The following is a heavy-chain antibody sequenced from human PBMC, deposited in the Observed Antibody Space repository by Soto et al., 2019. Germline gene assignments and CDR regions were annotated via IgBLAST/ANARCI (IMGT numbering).Heavy chain of an antibody. CDR1: GFTFSNSG. V-gene: IGHV3-33*01. CDR3: ERDAEPIQMIEVGTTPQY. CDR2: IWYEGSNK. Sequence: QVQLVESGGGVVQPGRSLRLSCTASGFTFSNSGMHWVRQAPGKGLEWVAVIWYEGSNKQHADSVKGRFTISRDNSKNTLYLQINSLRAEDTAVYYCERDAEPIQMIEVGTTPQYWGQGTKVIVSS. J-gene: IGHJ4*02. D-gene: IGHD3-22*01.